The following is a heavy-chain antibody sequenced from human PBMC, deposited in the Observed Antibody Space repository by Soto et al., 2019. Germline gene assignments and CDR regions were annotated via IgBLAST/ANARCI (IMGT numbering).Heavy chain of an antibody. Sequence: PGESLKISCQGSGYSFASYWIGWVRQMPGKDLEWMGIIYPGDSDTRYSPSFQGQVTISADKSLRTAYLQWTSLKASDIALYYCARTRSFTLGFYYDGMDVWGQGTTVTV. CDR2: IYPGDSDT. CDR3: ARTRSFTLGFYYDGMDV. V-gene: IGHV5-51*01. J-gene: IGHJ6*02. D-gene: IGHD6-6*01. CDR1: GYSFASYW.